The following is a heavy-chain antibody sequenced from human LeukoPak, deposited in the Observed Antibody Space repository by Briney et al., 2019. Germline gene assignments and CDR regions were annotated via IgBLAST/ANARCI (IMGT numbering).Heavy chain of an antibody. Sequence: HWASVKVSCKASGYTFTGYYMHWVRQAPGQGLEWMGGIIPIFGTANYAQKFQGRVTITADKSTSTAYMELSSLRSEDTAVYYCARESANDSSGYYSLGGYWGQGTLVTVSS. CDR3: ARESANDSSGYYSLGGY. D-gene: IGHD3-22*01. CDR2: IIPIFGTA. V-gene: IGHV1-69*06. J-gene: IGHJ4*02. CDR1: GYTFTGYY.